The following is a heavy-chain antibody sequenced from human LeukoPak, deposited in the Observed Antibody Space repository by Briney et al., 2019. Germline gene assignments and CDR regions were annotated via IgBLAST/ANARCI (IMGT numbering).Heavy chain of an antibody. J-gene: IGHJ6*02. V-gene: IGHV3-21*01. CDR3: ARDPTPRYCSGGSCYTHYGMDV. CDR1: GFTFSSYT. CDR2: ISSSNYI. D-gene: IGHD2-15*01. Sequence: GGSLRLSCAASGFTFSSYTMNWVRQAPGKGLEWFSSISSSNYIYYADSVKGRLTIPRDNAKNSLYLQMNSLRAEDTAVYYCARDPTPRYCSGGSCYTHYGMDVWGQGTTVTVSS.